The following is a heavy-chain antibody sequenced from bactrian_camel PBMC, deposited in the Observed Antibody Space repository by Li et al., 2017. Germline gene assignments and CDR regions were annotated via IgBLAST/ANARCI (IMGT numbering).Heavy chain of an antibody. CDR3: ATGREGVWFDFAY. D-gene: IGHD3*01. Sequence: VQLVESGGGLVQPGESLRVSCEASGFTFSNYGMTWVRQAPGTEREGVAAINSAGYTNYADSVKGRFTISIDNAKNTLYLQMNRLKPDDAAMYYCATGREGVWFDFAYWGQGTQVTVS. CDR2: INSAGYT. J-gene: IGHJ6*01. V-gene: IGHV3S67*01. CDR1: GFTFSNYG.